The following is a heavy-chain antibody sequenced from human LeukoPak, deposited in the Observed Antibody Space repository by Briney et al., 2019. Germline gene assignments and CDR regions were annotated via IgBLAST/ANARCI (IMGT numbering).Heavy chain of an antibody. CDR3: AKAPATGEGYYFYYMDV. D-gene: IGHD7-27*01. J-gene: IGHJ6*03. CDR1: GFTFSDYA. V-gene: IGHV3-23*01. Sequence: PGGSLRLSCAAPGFASGFTFSDYAVSWVRQAPGKGPEWVASVNGRGATTYYADSVRGRFTISRDNSKNTLYLQMISLGADDTAIYFCAKAPATGEGYYFYYMDVWGKGTTVTVSS. CDR2: VNGRGATT.